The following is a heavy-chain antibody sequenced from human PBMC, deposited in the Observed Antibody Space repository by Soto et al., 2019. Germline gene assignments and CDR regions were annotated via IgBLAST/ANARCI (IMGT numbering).Heavy chain of an antibody. V-gene: IGHV3-48*02. J-gene: IGHJ6*02. CDR3: ARMSGSPPGYYYGMDV. D-gene: IGHD3-10*01. CDR1: GFTFSSYS. Sequence: GGSLRLSCAASGFTFSSYSMNWVRQAPGKGLEWVSYISSSSSTIYYADSVKGRFTISRDNAKNSLYLQMNSLRDGDTAVYYCARMSGSPPGYYYGMDVWGQGTTVTVSS. CDR2: ISSSSSTI.